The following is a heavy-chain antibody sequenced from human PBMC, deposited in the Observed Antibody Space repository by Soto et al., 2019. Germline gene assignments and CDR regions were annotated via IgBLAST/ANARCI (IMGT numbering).Heavy chain of an antibody. CDR1: DGSIGNYY. J-gene: IGHJ3*01. CDR2: IYYSGRT. CDR3: ARRPAAEAFDV. V-gene: IGHV4-59*08. D-gene: IGHD6-13*01. Sequence: QVQLQESGPGLVKPSETLSLTCTVSDGSIGNYYWSWIRQPPGKGLEWIGYIYYSGRTDYNPSLKSRVTFSVDTSKNQFSLKLSTVTAADTAVYYCARRPAAEAFDVWGQGTMVTVSS.